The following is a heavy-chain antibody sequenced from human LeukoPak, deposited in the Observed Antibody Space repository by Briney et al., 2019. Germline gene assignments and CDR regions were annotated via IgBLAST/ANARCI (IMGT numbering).Heavy chain of an antibody. CDR2: INHSGST. CDR1: GGSFSGYY. V-gene: IGHV4-34*01. Sequence: SETLSLTCAVNGGSFSGYYWSWIRQPPGKGLEWIGEINHSGSTNYNPSLKSRVTISVDTSKNQFSLKLSSVTAADTAVYYCARGGHVVPAAICYSACAFDIWGQGTMVTVSS. D-gene: IGHD2-2*02. CDR3: ARGGHVVPAAICYSACAFDI. J-gene: IGHJ3*02.